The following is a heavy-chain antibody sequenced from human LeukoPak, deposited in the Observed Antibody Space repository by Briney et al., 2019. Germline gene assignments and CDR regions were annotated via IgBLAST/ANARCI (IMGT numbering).Heavy chain of an antibody. D-gene: IGHD2-21*02. J-gene: IGHJ4*02. CDR2: INHSGST. V-gene: IGHV4-34*01. CDR1: GGSFSTYY. Sequence: SETLSLTCAVYGGSFSTYYWSWIRQPPGKGLEWIGEINHSGSTNYNPSLKSRVTISVDTSKNQFSLKLSSVTAADTAVYYCARGGFYCGGDCYVDYWGQGTLVTVSS. CDR3: ARGGFYCGGDCYVDY.